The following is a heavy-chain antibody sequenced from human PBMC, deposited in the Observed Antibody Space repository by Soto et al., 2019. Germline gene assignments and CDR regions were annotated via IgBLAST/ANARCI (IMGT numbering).Heavy chain of an antibody. Sequence: GGSLRLSCAASGFTFSNAWMSWVRQAPGKGLEWVGRIKSKTDGGTTDYAAPVKGRFTISRDDSKNTLYLQMNSLKTEDTAVYYCTTDCYDDNDYFDYWGQGTLVTVSS. CDR1: GFTFSNAW. J-gene: IGHJ4*02. CDR3: TTDCYDDNDYFDY. V-gene: IGHV3-15*01. D-gene: IGHD3-3*01. CDR2: IKSKTDGGTT.